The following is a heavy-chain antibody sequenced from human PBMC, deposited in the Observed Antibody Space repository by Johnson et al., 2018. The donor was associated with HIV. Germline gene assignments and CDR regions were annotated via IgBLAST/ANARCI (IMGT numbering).Heavy chain of an antibody. D-gene: IGHD6-13*01. Sequence: QVQLVESGGGLVKPGGSLRLSCAASGFSFGDYYMSWIRQAPGKGLEWVAVISSDGNNKYYADSVKGRFTISRDHSMNTLYLQMNSLKTEDTAVYYCTTDADSSSGNDAFDIWGQGTMVTVSS. CDR3: TTDADSSSGNDAFDI. CDR2: ISSDGNNK. J-gene: IGHJ3*02. V-gene: IGHV3-30*03. CDR1: GFSFGDYY.